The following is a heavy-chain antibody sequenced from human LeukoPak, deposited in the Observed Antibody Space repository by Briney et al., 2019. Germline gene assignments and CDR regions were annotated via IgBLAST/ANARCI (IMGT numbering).Heavy chain of an antibody. V-gene: IGHV4-61*02. CDR1: GGSISSSSYY. J-gene: IGHJ5*02. D-gene: IGHD6-19*01. Sequence: PSETLSLTCTVSGGSISSSSYYWGWIRQPAGKGLEWIGRIYTSGTTNYNPSLKSRVTMSVDTSKNQFSLNLSSVTAADTAVHCCARGLLQWLGFDPWGQGTLVTVSS. CDR3: ARGLLQWLGFDP. CDR2: IYTSGTT.